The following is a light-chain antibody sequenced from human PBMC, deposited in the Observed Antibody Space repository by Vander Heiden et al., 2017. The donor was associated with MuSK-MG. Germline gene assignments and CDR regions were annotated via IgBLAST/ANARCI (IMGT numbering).Light chain of an antibody. CDR2: DVS. V-gene: IGLV2-14*03. CDR1: SIAVGGYNY. J-gene: IGLJ1*01. Sequence: QSALTQPASVSGSPGQSITLPCTGTSIAVGGYNYVSWYQQHPDKAPKLMIYDVSNRPSGVSNRFSGSKSGNTASLTISGLQAEDEADYYCCSYTSSSPLYVFGAGTKVTVL. CDR3: CSYTSSSPLYV.